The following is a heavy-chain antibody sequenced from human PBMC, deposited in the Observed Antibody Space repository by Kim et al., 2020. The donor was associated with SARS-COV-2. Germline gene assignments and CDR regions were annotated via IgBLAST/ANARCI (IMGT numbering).Heavy chain of an antibody. CDR3: AKSTAIGVFVKGADH. V-gene: IGHV3-23*01. Sequence: GGSLRLSCAASGFTFNNFPMHWVRQAPGKGLEWVAGIGGAGTTTSYADSVKGRFSISRDKTTNTVFLQMNSLRVEDKAIYYCAKSTAIGVFVKGADHWGQGTLVTV. CDR2: IGGAGTTT. J-gene: IGHJ1*01. D-gene: IGHD3-3*01. CDR1: GFTFNNFP.